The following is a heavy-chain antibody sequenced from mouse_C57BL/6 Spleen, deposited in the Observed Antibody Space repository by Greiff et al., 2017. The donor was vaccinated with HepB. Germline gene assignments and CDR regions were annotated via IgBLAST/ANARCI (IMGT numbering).Heavy chain of an antibody. J-gene: IGHJ3*01. CDR1: GYTFTSYG. Sequence: VKLQESGAELARPGASVKLSCKASGYTFTSYGISWVKQRTGQGLEWIGEIYPRSGNTYYNEKFKGKATLTADKSSSTAYMELRSLTSEDSAVYFCARSDGGFAYWGQGTLVTVSA. CDR3: ARSDGGFAY. CDR2: IYPRSGNT. V-gene: IGHV1-81*01.